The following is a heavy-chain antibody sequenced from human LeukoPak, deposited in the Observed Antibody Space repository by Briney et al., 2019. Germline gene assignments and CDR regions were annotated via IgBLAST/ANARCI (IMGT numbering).Heavy chain of an antibody. CDR1: GGSISSYY. V-gene: IGHV4-59*08. CDR3: ARNALYAPFDY. D-gene: IGHD2-8*01. J-gene: IGHJ4*02. CDR2: IYYSGST. Sequence: NPSETLSLTCTVSGGSISSYYWSWIRQPPGKGLEWIGDIYYSGSTNYIPSLKSRVTISIDKSNNQFSLRLRSVTAADTAVYYCARNALYAPFDYWGQGVLVTVSS.